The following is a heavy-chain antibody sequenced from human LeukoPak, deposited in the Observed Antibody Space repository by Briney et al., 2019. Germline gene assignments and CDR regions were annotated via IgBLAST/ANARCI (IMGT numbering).Heavy chain of an antibody. Sequence: PGGSLRLSCAASGFTFSSYGMHWVRQAPGKGLEWVAFIRYDGSNKYYADSVKGRFTISRDNSKNTLYLQMNSLRAEDTAVYYCAKEGIVGATTPPEYFQHWGQSTLVTVSS. J-gene: IGHJ1*01. CDR2: IRYDGSNK. V-gene: IGHV3-30*02. D-gene: IGHD1-26*01. CDR3: AKEGIVGATTPPEYFQH. CDR1: GFTFSSYG.